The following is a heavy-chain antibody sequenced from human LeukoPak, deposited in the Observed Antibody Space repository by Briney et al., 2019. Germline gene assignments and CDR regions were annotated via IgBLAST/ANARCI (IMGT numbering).Heavy chain of an antibody. CDR2: ISSSGSTI. V-gene: IGHV3-48*03. CDR3: ARLYSSSSGKAFDI. J-gene: IGHJ3*02. Sequence: PGGSLRLSCAASEFTFSSYEMNWIRQAPGKGLEWVSYISSSGSTIYYADSVKGRFTISRDNAKNSLYLQMNNLRVEDTAVYYCARLYSSSSGKAFDIWGQGTMVTVSS. CDR1: EFTFSSYE. D-gene: IGHD6-6*01.